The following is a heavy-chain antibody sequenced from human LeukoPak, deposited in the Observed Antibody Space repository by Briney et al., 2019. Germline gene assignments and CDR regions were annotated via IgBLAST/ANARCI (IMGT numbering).Heavy chain of an antibody. CDR1: GGSFSGYY. J-gene: IGHJ5*02. D-gene: IGHD1-26*01. CDR2: INHSGST. V-gene: IGHV4-34*01. Sequence: PSETLSLTCAVYGGSFSGYYWSWIRQPPGKGLEWIGEINHSGSTNYNPSLKSRVTISVDTSKNQLSLKLSSVTAADTAVYYCARAGGSSHTNWFDPWGQGTLVTVSS. CDR3: ARAGGSSHTNWFDP.